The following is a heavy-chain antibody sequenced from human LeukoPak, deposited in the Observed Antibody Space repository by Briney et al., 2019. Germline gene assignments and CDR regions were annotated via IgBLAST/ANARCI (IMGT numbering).Heavy chain of an antibody. CDR3: ARGRGYYHYYYMDV. D-gene: IGHD3-3*01. J-gene: IGHJ6*03. CDR1: GGSFSGYY. CDR2: INHSGST. Sequence: SETLSLTCAVYGGSFSGYYWSWIRQPPGKGLEWIGEINHSGSTNYNPSLKSRVTISVDTSKNQFSLKLSSVTAADTAVYYCARGRGYYHYYYMDVRGKGTTVTVSS. V-gene: IGHV4-34*01.